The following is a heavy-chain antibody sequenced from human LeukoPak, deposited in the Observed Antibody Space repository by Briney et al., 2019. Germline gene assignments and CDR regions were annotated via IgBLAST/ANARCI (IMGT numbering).Heavy chain of an antibody. CDR3: ARDSVSGDYGDYPNDY. J-gene: IGHJ4*02. CDR2: ISAYNSNT. D-gene: IGHD4-17*01. Sequence: ASVKVSCKASGYTFTSYGISWVRQAPGQGLEWMGWISAYNSNTNYAQKLQGRVTMTTDTSTSTAYMELRSLRSDDTAVYYCARDSVSGDYGDYPNDYWGQGTLVTVSS. V-gene: IGHV1-18*01. CDR1: GYTFTSYG.